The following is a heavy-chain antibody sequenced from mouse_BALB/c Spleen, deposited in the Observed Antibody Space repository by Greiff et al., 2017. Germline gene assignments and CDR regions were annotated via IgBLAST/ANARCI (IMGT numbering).Heavy chain of an antibody. Sequence: QVQLKESGPGLVQPSQSLSITCTVSGFSLTSYGVHWVRQSPGKGLEWLGVIWSGGSTDYNAAFISRLSISKDNSKSQVFFKMNSLQANDTAIYYCASLSTMITTMHFDVWGAGTTVTVSS. CDR1: GFSLTSYG. V-gene: IGHV2-2*02. J-gene: IGHJ1*01. CDR2: IWSGGST. CDR3: ASLSTMITTMHFDV. D-gene: IGHD2-4*01.